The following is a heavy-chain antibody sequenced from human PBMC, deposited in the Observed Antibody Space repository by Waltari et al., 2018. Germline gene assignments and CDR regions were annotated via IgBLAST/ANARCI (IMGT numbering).Heavy chain of an antibody. CDR1: GYTFTGYY. CDR3: ARGITMVRGVIPTSPDY. J-gene: IGHJ4*02. Sequence: QVQLVQSGAEVKKPGASVKVSCKASGYTFTGYYMHWVRQAPGQGLEWMGWINPNSGGTNYAQKFQGRVTMTRDTSISTAYMELSRLRSDDTAVYYCARGITMVRGVIPTSPDYWGQGTLVTVSS. CDR2: INPNSGGT. V-gene: IGHV1-2*02. D-gene: IGHD3-10*01.